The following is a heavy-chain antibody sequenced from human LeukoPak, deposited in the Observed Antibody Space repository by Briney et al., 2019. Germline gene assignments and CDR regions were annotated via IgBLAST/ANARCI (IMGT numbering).Heavy chain of an antibody. Sequence: SQTLSLTCTVSGGSISSGSYYWSWIRQPAGKGLEWIGRIYTSGSTNYNPSLKSRVTISVDTSKNQFSLKLSSVTAADTAVYYCVRSYYDFWSGYYYYYYMDVWGKGTTVTVSS. J-gene: IGHJ6*03. V-gene: IGHV4-61*02. CDR1: GGSISSGSYY. CDR2: IYTSGST. D-gene: IGHD3-3*01. CDR3: VRSYYDFWSGYYYYYYMDV.